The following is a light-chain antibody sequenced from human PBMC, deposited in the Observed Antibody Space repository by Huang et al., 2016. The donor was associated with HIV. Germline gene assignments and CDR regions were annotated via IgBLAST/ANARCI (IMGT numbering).Light chain of an antibody. J-gene: IGKJ3*01. CDR3: QQYNDFRST. V-gene: IGKV3-15*01. CDR2: SAS. Sequence: ETVMTQSQVTLSVSPGDSASLSCRSSQIVSRHLAWYQQKPGQAPRRLIYSASTRATGVPARFSGSGAGTEFTLTISTLQSEDSAVYYCQQYNDFRSTFGPGTRVEIK. CDR1: QIVSRH.